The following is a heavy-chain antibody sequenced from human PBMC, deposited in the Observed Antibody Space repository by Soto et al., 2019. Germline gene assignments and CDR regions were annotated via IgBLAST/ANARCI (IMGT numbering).Heavy chain of an antibody. CDR1: GGSISSSSYY. CDR2: IYYDGST. CDR3: ARHAARTSVTRIDY. J-gene: IGHJ4*02. V-gene: IGHV4-39*01. Sequence: QLQLQESGPGLVKPSETLSLTCTVSGGSISSSSYYWGWIRQPPGKGLEWIGNIYYDGSTYYNPSLKCRVTISIDTSKNQFSLMRSSVTAADTAIYYWARHAARTSVTRIDYWGQGTLVTVSS. D-gene: IGHD4-17*01.